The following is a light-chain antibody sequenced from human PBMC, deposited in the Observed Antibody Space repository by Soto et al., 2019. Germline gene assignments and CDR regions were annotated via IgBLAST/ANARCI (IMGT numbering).Light chain of an antibody. J-gene: IGLJ2*01. V-gene: IGLV2-23*03. CDR3: CSYAGGSTFV. CDR1: SSDVGTYNV. CDR2: EGS. Sequence: QSVLTQPASVSGSPGQSITSSCTGTSSDVGTYNVVSWYQQHPGKAPKLIIYEGSRRPSGVSNRFSGSKSGNTASLTISGLQAEDEADYYCCSYAGGSTFVFGGGTQLTVL.